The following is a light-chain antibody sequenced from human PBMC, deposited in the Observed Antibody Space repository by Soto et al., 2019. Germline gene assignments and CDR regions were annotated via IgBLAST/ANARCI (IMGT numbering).Light chain of an antibody. CDR1: QSVGAN. Sequence: ETVLTQSPATLSLSPGERATLSCRASQSVGANLAWYQQSRGQAPRLLTYDASNRATDIPARFSGSGSGTDFILTISSLEPEDFAVYYCQQRSSWPVTFGQGTKVEIK. CDR2: DAS. J-gene: IGKJ1*01. V-gene: IGKV3-11*01. CDR3: QQRSSWPVT.